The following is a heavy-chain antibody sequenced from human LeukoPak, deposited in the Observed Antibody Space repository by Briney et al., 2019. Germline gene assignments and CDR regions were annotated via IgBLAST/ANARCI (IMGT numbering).Heavy chain of an antibody. CDR1: GGSISSYY. Sequence: SETLSLTCTVSGGSISSYYWSWIRQPPGKGLEWIGYIYYSGSTNYNPSLKSRVTISVDTSKNQFSLKLSSVTAADTAVYYCASQDYGDMAALPDWFDPWGQGTLVTVSS. V-gene: IGHV4-59*08. J-gene: IGHJ5*02. CDR3: ASQDYGDMAALPDWFDP. D-gene: IGHD4-17*01. CDR2: IYYSGST.